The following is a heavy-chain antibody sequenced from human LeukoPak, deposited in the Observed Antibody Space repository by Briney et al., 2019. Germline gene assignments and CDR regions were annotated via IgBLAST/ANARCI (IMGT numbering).Heavy chain of an antibody. D-gene: IGHD2-15*01. Sequence: GGSLRLSCAASGFTFSSYSMNWVRQAPGKGLEWVSSISSSSSYIYYADSVKGRFTISRDNAKNSLYLQMNSMRAEDTAVYYWWREAEYCCGGSCYSTLGYYFYYWGQGTLVTVSS. J-gene: IGHJ4*02. V-gene: IGHV3-21*01. CDR1: GFTFSSYS. CDR2: ISSSSSYI. CDR3: WREAEYCCGGSCYSTLGYYFYY.